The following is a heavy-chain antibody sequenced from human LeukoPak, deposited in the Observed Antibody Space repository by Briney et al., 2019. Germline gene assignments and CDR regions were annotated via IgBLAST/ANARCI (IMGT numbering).Heavy chain of an antibody. CDR2: IYYSGST. Sequence: GSLRLSCAASGFTFSSNGMNWVRQAPGKGLEWVGSIYYSGSTYYNPSLKSRIIISVDTSKNQFSLKLSSVTAADTAVYYCARRSSGSHLGWFDPWAQGTLVTVSS. V-gene: IGHV4-39*01. D-gene: IGHD1-26*01. CDR3: ARRSSGSHLGWFDP. CDR1: GFTFSSNGMN. J-gene: IGHJ5*02.